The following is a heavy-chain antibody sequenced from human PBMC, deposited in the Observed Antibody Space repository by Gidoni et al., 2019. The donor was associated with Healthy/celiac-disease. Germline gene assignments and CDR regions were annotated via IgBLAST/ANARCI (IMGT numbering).Heavy chain of an antibody. Sequence: QVTLKESGPVLVTPTETLTLTCTVSGFSLSNAKIGVSWIRQPPGKALEWLAHIFSNDEKSYSTSLKSRLTISKDTSKSQVVLTMTNMDPVDTATYYCARIQGYDFWSGYYTNYYFDYWGQGTLVTVSS. J-gene: IGHJ4*02. CDR2: IFSNDEK. CDR1: GFSLSNAKIG. D-gene: IGHD3-3*01. CDR3: ARIQGYDFWSGYYTNYYFDY. V-gene: IGHV2-26*01.